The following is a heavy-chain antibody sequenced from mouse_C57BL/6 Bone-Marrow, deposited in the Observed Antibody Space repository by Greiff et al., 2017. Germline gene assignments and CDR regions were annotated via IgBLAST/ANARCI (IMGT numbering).Heavy chain of an antibody. CDR3: ARGMRLRRGFAY. J-gene: IGHJ3*01. V-gene: IGHV1-26*01. CDR1: GYTFTDYY. CDR2: IIPNNGGT. D-gene: IGHD2-2*01. Sequence: EVQLQQSGPELVKPGASVKISCKASGYTFTDYYMNWVKQSLGKSLEWIGDIIPNNGGTSYNQKFKGKATLTVDKSSSTAYMELRSLTSEDSAVYYCARGMRLRRGFAYWGQGTLVTVSA.